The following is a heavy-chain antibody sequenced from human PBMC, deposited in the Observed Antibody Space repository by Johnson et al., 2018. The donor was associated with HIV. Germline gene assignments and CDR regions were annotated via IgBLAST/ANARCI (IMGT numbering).Heavy chain of an antibody. J-gene: IGHJ3*02. D-gene: IGHD3-22*01. CDR1: GFTFSNAW. V-gene: IGHV3-15*01. CDR2: IKSKTDGGTT. CDR3: RSWGSSGYYAPFYHDAFDI. Sequence: VQLVESGGGLVKPGGSLRISCAASGFTFSNAWMSWVRQAPGKGLEWVGRIKSKTDGGTTDYAAPVKGRFTISRDDSKNTLYLQMNSLKTEDTAVYYCRSWGSSGYYAPFYHDAFDIWGQGTMVTVSS.